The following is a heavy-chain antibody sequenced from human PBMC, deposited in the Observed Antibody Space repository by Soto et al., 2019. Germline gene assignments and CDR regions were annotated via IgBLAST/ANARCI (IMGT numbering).Heavy chain of an antibody. V-gene: IGHV4-59*08. D-gene: IGHD2-15*01. CDR2: IYYSGST. J-gene: IGHJ6*03. CDR3: ARHHAYCSGGSCSRSNYYYYYYMDV. Sequence: SETLSLTCTVSGGSISSYYWSWIRQPPGKGLEWIGYIYYSGSTNYNPSLKSRVTISVDTSKNQFSLKLSSVTAADTAVYYCARHHAYCSGGSCSRSNYYYYYYMDVWGKGTTVTVSS. CDR1: GGSISSYY.